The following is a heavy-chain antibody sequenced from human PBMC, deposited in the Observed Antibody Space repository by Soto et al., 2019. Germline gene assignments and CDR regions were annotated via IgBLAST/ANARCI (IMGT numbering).Heavy chain of an antibody. V-gene: IGHV1-8*01. CDR3: ARGPLYFCCDDYPHY. D-gene: IGHD2-21*01. CDR1: GYTLTSYD. Sequence: ASVKVYCKACGYTLTSYDINWVRQAAGQGLEWMGWMNPNSGDTGYAQKFQGRVTMTRSTSISTAYMELSSLRSEDTAVYYFARGPLYFCCDDYPHY. J-gene: IGHJ6*01. CDR2: MNPNSGDT.